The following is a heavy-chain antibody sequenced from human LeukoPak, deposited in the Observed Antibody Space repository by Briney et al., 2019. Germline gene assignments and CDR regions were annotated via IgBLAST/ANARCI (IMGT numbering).Heavy chain of an antibody. J-gene: IGHJ4*02. Sequence: PGGSLRLSCAASGFTFDDYATHWVRQAPGKGLEWVSLISWDGGSTYYADSVKGRFTISRDNSKNSLYLQMNSLRAEDTALYYCAKGGYSYGHEDYFDYWGQGTLVTVSS. CDR2: ISWDGGST. CDR1: GFTFDDYA. D-gene: IGHD5-18*01. CDR3: AKGGYSYGHEDYFDY. V-gene: IGHV3-43D*04.